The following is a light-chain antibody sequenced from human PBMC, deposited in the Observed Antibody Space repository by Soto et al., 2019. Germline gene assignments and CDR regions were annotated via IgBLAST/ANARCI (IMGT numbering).Light chain of an antibody. J-gene: IGKJ5*01. CDR3: MHDIQNPKT. Sequence: DIQMTQSPSTLSGSVGDRVTITCRASQTISSWLAWYQQKPGKAPKLLIYKASTLKSGVPSRFSGSGSGTEFTLKISRVEADDVAVYYCMHDIQNPKTFGQGTRLEIK. CDR1: QTISSW. CDR2: KAS. V-gene: IGKV1-5*03.